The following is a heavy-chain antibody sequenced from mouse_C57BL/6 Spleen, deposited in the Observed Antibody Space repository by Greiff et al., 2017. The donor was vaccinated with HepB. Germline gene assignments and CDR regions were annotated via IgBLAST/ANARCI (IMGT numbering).Heavy chain of an antibody. CDR3: ARERYFDY. CDR1: GFTFSDYY. Sequence: DVKLVESEGGLVQPGRSMKLSCTASGFTFSDYYMAWVRQVPEKGLEWVANINYDGSSTYYLDSLKSRFIISRDNAKNILYLQMSSLKSEDTATYYCARERYFDYWGQGTTLTVSS. J-gene: IGHJ2*01. CDR2: INYDGSST. V-gene: IGHV5-16*01.